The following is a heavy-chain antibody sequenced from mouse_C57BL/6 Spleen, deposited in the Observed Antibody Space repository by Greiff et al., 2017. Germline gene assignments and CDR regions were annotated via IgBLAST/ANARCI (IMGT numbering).Heavy chain of an antibody. CDR3: ARKNWVYAMDY. CDR2: ISSGSSTI. D-gene: IGHD4-1*01. V-gene: IGHV5-17*01. CDR1: GFTFSDYG. Sequence: EVQVVESGGGLVKPGGSLKLSCAASGFTFSDYGMHWVRQAPEKGLEWVAYISSGSSTIYYADTVKGRFTISRDNAKNTLFLQMTSLRSEDTAMYYCARKNWVYAMDYWGQGTSGTVSS. J-gene: IGHJ4*01.